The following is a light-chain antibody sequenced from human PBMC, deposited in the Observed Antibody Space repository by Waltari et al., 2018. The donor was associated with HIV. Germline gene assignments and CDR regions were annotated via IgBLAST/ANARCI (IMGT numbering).Light chain of an antibody. J-gene: IGLJ3*02. Sequence: QSALTQPASVSGSPGQSITISCTGISSDVDYYNYDCWYQQHPGKAPKLMIYDVTHRPSWVSNRFSGSKSGNTASLTISGLQAEDEADYYCSSYTSSSWVFGGGTKLTVL. CDR1: SSDVDYYNY. V-gene: IGLV2-14*03. CDR2: DVT. CDR3: SSYTSSSWV.